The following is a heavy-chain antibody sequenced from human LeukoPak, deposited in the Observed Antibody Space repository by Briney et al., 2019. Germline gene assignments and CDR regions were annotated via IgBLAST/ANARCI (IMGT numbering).Heavy chain of an antibody. D-gene: IGHD1-14*01. CDR1: GFTVTTND. Sequence: PGGSLRLSCAASGFTVTTNDMTWVRQAPGKGLEWVSVIYSDGNTKYADSVQGRLTISRDNSKNTLYLEMNSLSLGDTAVYYCARGVEPLAANTLAYWGQGTLVTVSS. CDR2: IYSDGNT. CDR3: ARGVEPLAANTLAY. V-gene: IGHV3-53*01. J-gene: IGHJ4*02.